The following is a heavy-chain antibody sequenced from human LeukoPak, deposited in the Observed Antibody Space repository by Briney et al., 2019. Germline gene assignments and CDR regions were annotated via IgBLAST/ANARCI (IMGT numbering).Heavy chain of an antibody. CDR2: ISSSSSYI. CDR1: GFTFSSYA. CDR3: ARTSSVAGDDY. Sequence: GGSLRLSCAASGFTFSSYAMSWVRQAPGKGLEWVSSISSSSSYIYYADSVKGRFTISRDNAKNSLYLQMNSLRAEDTAVYYCARTSSVAGDDYWGQGTLVTVSS. D-gene: IGHD6-19*01. J-gene: IGHJ4*02. V-gene: IGHV3-21*01.